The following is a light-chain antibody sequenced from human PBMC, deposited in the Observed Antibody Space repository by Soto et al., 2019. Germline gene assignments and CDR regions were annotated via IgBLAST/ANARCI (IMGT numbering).Light chain of an antibody. CDR1: QRISSY. J-gene: IGKJ5*01. V-gene: IGKV1-39*01. CDR2: AAS. Sequence: DIQMTQSPSSLSASVGDRVTITCRASQRISSYLNWYQQKPGKAPKLLIYAASSLQSGVPSRFSGSGSGTDFTLTISSLQPEDFATYYCQQSYSTPLIFGQGTRLEIK. CDR3: QQSYSTPLI.